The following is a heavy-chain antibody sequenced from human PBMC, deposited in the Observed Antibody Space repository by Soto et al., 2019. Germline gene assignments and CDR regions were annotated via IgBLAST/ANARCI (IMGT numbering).Heavy chain of an antibody. CDR1: GYTFTSYV. V-gene: IGHV1-18*01. CDR2: ISAYNGNT. D-gene: IGHD4-17*01. CDR3: ARGIKYGDXSRWFDP. Sequence: ASVKVSCKASGYTFTSYVISWVRQAPGQGLEWMGWISAYNGNTNYAQKLQGRVTMTTDTSTSTAYMELRSLRSDDTAVYYCARGIKYGDXSRWFDPWGPGTLVTVSS. J-gene: IGHJ5*02.